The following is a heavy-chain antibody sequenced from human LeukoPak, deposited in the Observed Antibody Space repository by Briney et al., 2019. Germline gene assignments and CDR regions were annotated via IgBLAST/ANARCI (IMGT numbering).Heavy chain of an antibody. J-gene: IGHJ4*02. V-gene: IGHV1-69*13. D-gene: IGHD5-18*01. CDR3: VSLPGDTAMHNGGY. CDR2: SIPIFGTA. CDR1: GGTFSSYA. Sequence: SVKVSCKASGGTFSSYAISWVRQAPGQGLEGMGGSIPIFGTANYAQKFQGRVTITADESTSTAYMELSSLRSEDTDVYYCVSLPGDTAMHNGGYWGQGTLVTVSS.